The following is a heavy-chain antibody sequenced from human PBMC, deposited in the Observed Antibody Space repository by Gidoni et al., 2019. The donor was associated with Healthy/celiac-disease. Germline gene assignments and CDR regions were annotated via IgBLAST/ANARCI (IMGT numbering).Heavy chain of an antibody. D-gene: IGHD3-16*01. CDR2: INTNTGNP. J-gene: IGHJ6*02. CDR3: ARDWGNRDKWDYYYGMDV. Sequence: MGWINTNTGNPTYAQGFTGRFVFSLDTSVSTAYLQISSLKAEDTAVYYCARDWGNRDKWDYYYGMDVWGQGTTVTVSS. V-gene: IGHV7-4-1*02.